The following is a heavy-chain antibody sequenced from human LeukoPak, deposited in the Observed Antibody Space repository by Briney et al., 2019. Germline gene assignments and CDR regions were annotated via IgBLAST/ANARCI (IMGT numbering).Heavy chain of an antibody. CDR1: GFTFSSYG. CDR2: IRYDGSNK. D-gene: IGHD3-9*01. Sequence: GGSLRLSCAASGFTFSSYGMHWVRQAPGKGLEWVAFIRYDGSNKYYADSVKGRFTISRDNSKNTLYLQMNSLRAEDTAVHYCARSDVLRYFDWLAALGYWGQGTLVTVSS. CDR3: ARSDVLRYFDWLAALGY. V-gene: IGHV3-30*02. J-gene: IGHJ4*02.